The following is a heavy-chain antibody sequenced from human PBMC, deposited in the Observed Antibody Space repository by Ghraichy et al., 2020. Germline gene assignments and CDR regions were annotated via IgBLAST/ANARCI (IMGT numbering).Heavy chain of an antibody. CDR3: AKDAVYYGFWSGYCGMDV. CDR1: GFTFGSYR. D-gene: IGHD3-3*01. J-gene: IGHJ6*02. CDR2: ISYDGRNQ. Sequence: GGSLRLSCAASGFTFGSYRMHWVRQAPGKGLEGVAAISYDGRNQYYADSVKGRFTISRDNSKNTLYLQMNSLRAGDTAVYYCAKDAVYYGFWSGYCGMDVWGQGPTVPVSS. V-gene: IGHV3-30*18.